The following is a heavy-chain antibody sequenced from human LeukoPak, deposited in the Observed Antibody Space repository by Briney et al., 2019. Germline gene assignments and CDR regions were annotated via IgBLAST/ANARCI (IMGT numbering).Heavy chain of an antibody. CDR2: VSSNGGRT. Sequence: PGGSLRLSYSASGFTFSNSGMHWVRQAPGKGLEYVSSVSSNGGRTYYADSVKGRFTISRDNSKNTLYLQMSSLRAEDTAVYYCVKRGLYCSGGSCYQYYFDHWGQGTLGTVSS. CDR3: VKRGLYCSGGSCYQYYFDH. D-gene: IGHD2-15*01. V-gene: IGHV3-64D*06. J-gene: IGHJ4*02. CDR1: GFTFSNSG.